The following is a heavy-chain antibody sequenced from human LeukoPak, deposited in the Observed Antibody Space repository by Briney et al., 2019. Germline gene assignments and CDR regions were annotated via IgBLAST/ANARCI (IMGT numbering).Heavy chain of an antibody. D-gene: IGHD6-19*01. CDR3: TRGGFGSGWEFDC. CDR1: GYTFTGYY. CDR2: INPNSGGT. Sequence: ASVKVSFKASGYTFTGYYMHWVRQAPGQGLEWMGWINPNSGGTSYAQKFQGRVTMTRDTSISTAYMDLTSLRFDDTAMYYCTRGGFGSGWEFDCWGQGTLVSVSS. J-gene: IGHJ4*02. V-gene: IGHV1-2*02.